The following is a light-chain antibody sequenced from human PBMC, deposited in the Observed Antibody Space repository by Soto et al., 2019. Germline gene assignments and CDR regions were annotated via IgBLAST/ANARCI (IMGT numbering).Light chain of an antibody. Sequence: EIVMTQSPATLSVSPGERATLSCRASQSVSSSLAWFQQEPGQAPRLLIYGASNSATGSPARFSGSGSGTEFTLNIRNLQSEDFAFYYCQQYNTWWTFGQGTNVELK. CDR3: QQYNTWWT. V-gene: IGKV3-15*01. CDR2: GAS. CDR1: QSVSSS. J-gene: IGKJ1*01.